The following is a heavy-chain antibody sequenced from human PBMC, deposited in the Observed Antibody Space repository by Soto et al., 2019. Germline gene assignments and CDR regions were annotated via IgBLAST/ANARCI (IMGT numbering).Heavy chain of an antibody. CDR2: INPNSGGT. CDR1: GYTFTGYY. CDR3: SKNGTTWFAS. D-gene: IGHD1-1*01. J-gene: IGHJ5*01. Sequence: ASVKVSCKASGYTFTGYYMHWVRQAPGQGLEWMGWINPNSGGTNYAQKFQGRVIMTADTFTSTAYMELRGLRSDDTAMYYCSKNGTTWFASWGQGTPVTVSS. V-gene: IGHV1-2*02.